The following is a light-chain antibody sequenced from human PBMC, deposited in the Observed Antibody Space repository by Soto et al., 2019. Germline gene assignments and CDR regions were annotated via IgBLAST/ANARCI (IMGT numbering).Light chain of an antibody. J-gene: IGLJ7*01. CDR3: AAWDDSLSGPV. V-gene: IGLV1-47*01. CDR1: SSNIGSNC. CDR2: RNN. Sequence: QSVLTQPPSASGTPGQRVTVSCSGSSSNIGSNCVYWYQQLPGTAAKLLIYRNNQRPSGVPDRFSGSKSGTSASLAISGLRSEDEADYYCAAWDDSLSGPVFGGGTQLTVL.